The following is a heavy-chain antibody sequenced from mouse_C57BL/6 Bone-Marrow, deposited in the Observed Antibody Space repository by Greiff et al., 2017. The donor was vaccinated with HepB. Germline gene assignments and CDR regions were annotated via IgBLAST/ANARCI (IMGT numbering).Heavy chain of an antibody. CDR2: IDPETGGT. CDR3: TRRFH. V-gene: IGHV1-15*01. J-gene: IGHJ2*01. CDR1: GYTFTDYE. Sequence: QVQLKESGAELVRPGASVTLSCKASGYTFTDYEMHWVKQTPVHGLEWIGAIDPETGGTAYNQKFKGKAILTADKSSSTAYMELRSLTSEDSAVYYCTRRFHWGQGTTLTVSS.